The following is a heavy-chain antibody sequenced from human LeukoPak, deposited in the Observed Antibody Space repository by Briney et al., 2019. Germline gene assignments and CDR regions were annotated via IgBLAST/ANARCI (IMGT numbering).Heavy chain of an antibody. V-gene: IGHV4-34*01. D-gene: IGHD3-22*01. Sequence: SETLSLTCAVYGGSFSGYYWSWIRQPPGKGLEWIGYIYHSGSTYYNPSLKSRVTISVDRSKNQFSLKLSSVTAADTAVYYCARGLYHYDSSGYDAFDIWGQGTMVTVSS. J-gene: IGHJ3*02. CDR2: IYHSGST. CDR1: GGSFSGYY. CDR3: ARGLYHYDSSGYDAFDI.